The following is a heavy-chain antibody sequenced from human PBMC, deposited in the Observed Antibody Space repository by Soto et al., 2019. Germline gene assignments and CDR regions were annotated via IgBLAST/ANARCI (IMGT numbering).Heavy chain of an antibody. J-gene: IGHJ6*02. CDR2: IIPIFGTA. D-gene: IGHD3-22*01. CDR3: ARAKSYYYDSTLYGMDV. V-gene: IGHV1-69*13. Sequence: ASVKVSCKASGGTFSSYAISWVRQAPGQGLEWMGGIIPIFGTANYAQKFQGRVTITADESTSTAYMELGSLRSEDTAVYYCARAKSYYYDSTLYGMDVWGQGTTVTVSS. CDR1: GGTFSSYA.